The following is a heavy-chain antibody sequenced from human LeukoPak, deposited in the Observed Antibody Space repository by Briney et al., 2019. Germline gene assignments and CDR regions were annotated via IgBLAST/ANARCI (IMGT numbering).Heavy chain of an antibody. D-gene: IGHD1-1*01. Sequence: GGSLRLSCVASGFTFTTYSMNWVRLAPGKGLEWVSSISITGDFIHYADSVEGIFTISRDNAENSLYLQMNSLRGEDTDVYYCARDVQIDYWGQGTLVTVCS. CDR2: ISITGDFI. CDR3: ARDVQIDY. J-gene: IGHJ4*02. CDR1: GFTFTTYS. V-gene: IGHV3-21*01.